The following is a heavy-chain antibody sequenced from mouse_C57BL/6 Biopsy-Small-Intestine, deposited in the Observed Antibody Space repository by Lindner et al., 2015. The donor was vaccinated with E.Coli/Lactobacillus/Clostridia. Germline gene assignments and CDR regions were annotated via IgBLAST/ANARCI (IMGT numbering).Heavy chain of an antibody. V-gene: IGHV1-80*01. Sequence: VQLQESGAELVKPGASVKISCKASGYAFSSYWMNWVKQRPGKGLEWIGQIYPGDGDTNYNGKFKGKATLTADKSSSTAYMQLSSLTSEDSAVYFCARSYITTVVAPFDYWGQGTTLTVSS. CDR2: IYPGDGDT. J-gene: IGHJ2*01. D-gene: IGHD1-1*01. CDR3: ARSYITTVVAPFDY. CDR1: GYAFSSYW.